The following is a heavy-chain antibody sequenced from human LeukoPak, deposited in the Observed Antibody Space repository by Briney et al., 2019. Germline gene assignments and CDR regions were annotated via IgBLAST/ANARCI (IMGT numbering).Heavy chain of an antibody. CDR1: GGAISTYF. Sequence: SETLSLTCTVSGGAISTYFWSWIRQPPGKGLEWIGYIYYTGSTNYNPSLKSRVTISADTSKNQFSLKLYSVTAADTAVYYCARYYYDSGRSEWFDPWGQGTMVTVCS. V-gene: IGHV4-59*08. CDR3: ARYYYDSGRSEWFDP. CDR2: IYYTGST. D-gene: IGHD3-10*01. J-gene: IGHJ5*02.